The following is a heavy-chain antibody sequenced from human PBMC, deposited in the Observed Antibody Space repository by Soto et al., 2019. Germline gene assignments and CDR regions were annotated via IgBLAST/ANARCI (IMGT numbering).Heavy chain of an antibody. V-gene: IGHV3-72*01. Sequence: EVQLVASGGGLVQPGGSLRLSCAASGFTLSDHYMDWVRQAPGKGLEWVGRSRNKANSYTTEYAASVKGRFTISRDDSKNSLYRQMNSLKTEDTAVYYCAGGLGGSEHLDRWGQGTLVTVDS. CDR1: GFTLSDHY. CDR2: SRNKANSYTT. J-gene: IGHJ4*02. CDR3: AGGLGGSEHLDR. D-gene: IGHD1-26*01.